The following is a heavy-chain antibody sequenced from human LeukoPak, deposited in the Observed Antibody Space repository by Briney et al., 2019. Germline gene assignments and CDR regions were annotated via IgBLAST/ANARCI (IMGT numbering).Heavy chain of an antibody. CDR2: INPSGGST. D-gene: IGHD6-13*01. J-gene: IGHJ4*02. CDR3: ARGPATGTAWPFDY. CDR1: GYTFTSYY. Sequence: ASVKVSCKASGYTFTSYYLHWVRQAPGQGLEWMGIINPSGGSTRYAQKFQDRVTMTRDTSASTLYMELSSLSSEDTAVYYCARGPATGTAWPFDYWGQGSLVTVSS. V-gene: IGHV1-46*01.